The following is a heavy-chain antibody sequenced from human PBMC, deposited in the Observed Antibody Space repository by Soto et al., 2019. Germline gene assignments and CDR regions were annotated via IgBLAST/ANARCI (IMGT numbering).Heavy chain of an antibody. CDR3: AREPISTPRGVTQVDP. V-gene: IGHV4-31*03. D-gene: IGHD3-10*01. Sequence: QVRLQESGPGLVRPSQTLSLTCNVSGAPISSGGFYWSWIRQHPGKGPEWIGYIYNSGTTFHNPSLGSRVTMSLDAAKNHFSLELRSVTVADTAVYYCAREPISTPRGVTQVDPWGQGTQVTVSS. CDR1: GAPISSGGFY. J-gene: IGHJ5*02. CDR2: IYNSGTT.